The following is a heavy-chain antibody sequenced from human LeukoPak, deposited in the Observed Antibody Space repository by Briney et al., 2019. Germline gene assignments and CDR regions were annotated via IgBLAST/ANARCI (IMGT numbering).Heavy chain of an antibody. Sequence: ASLRVSCKASGYTFPTYGISWVRQAPGQGLEWMGWISAYNGDTNYAQKLQGRVTMTTDTSTNTAYMELRSLRSDDTAMYFCARESSSGWDYWGQGTLVTVSS. D-gene: IGHD6-19*01. J-gene: IGHJ4*02. CDR1: GYTFPTYG. CDR2: ISAYNGDT. CDR3: ARESSSGWDY. V-gene: IGHV1-18*01.